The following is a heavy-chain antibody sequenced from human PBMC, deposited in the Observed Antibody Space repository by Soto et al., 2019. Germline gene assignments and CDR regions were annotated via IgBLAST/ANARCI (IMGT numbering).Heavy chain of an antibody. D-gene: IGHD3-10*01. CDR3: AGGPGGFGDFSLDY. V-gene: IGHV4-4*07. CDR1: GGSISQYY. CDR2: IYSGGST. J-gene: IGHJ4*02. Sequence: QVQLQESGPGLVKPSETLSLSCGVSGGSISQYYWSWIRQPAGKGLEWIGRIYSGGSTNYNPSLESRVTMSGDTSKNKFSLKLSSVAAADTAVYYWAGGPGGFGDFSLDYWGQGTLVTVSS.